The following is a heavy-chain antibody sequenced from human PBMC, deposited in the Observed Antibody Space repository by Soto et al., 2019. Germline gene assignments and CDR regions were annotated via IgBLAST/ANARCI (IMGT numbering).Heavy chain of an antibody. CDR3: TTDRQYYGSGPYRSAFDY. CDR1: GFTFSNAW. Sequence: GGSLRLSCAASGFTFSNAWMNWVRQAPGKGLEWVGRIKSKTDGGTTDYAAPVKGKFTISRDDSKNTQYLQMNSLKTEDTAVYYCTTDRQYYGSGPYRSAFDYWGQGTLVTVSS. V-gene: IGHV3-15*07. J-gene: IGHJ4*02. D-gene: IGHD3-10*01. CDR2: IKSKTDGGTT.